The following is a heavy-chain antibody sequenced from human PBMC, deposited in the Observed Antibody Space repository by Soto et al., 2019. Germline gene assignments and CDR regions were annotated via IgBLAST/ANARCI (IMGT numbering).Heavy chain of an antibody. CDR2: ISSSSSTI. CDR1: EFTCSSYS. Sequence: RLSCAASEFTCSSYSMNWVRQAPGKGLEWVSYISSSSSTIYYADSVKGRFTISRDNAKNSLYLQMNSLRAEDTAVYYCAREDSSSWLNWFDPWGQGTLVTVSS. D-gene: IGHD6-13*01. CDR3: AREDSSSWLNWFDP. V-gene: IGHV3-48*01. J-gene: IGHJ5*02.